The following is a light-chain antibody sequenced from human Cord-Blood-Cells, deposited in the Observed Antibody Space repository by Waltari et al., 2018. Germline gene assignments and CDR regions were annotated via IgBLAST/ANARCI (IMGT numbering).Light chain of an antibody. Sequence: EIVMTQSPATLSVSPGERATLPCRASQSISSNLAWYQQKPGQAPRLLIYGASTRATGIPARFSGSGSGTEFTLTISSLKSQDFAVYYCQKYNNWWTFGQGTKVEIK. V-gene: IGKV3-15*01. CDR1: QSISSN. CDR2: GAS. J-gene: IGKJ1*01. CDR3: QKYNNWWT.